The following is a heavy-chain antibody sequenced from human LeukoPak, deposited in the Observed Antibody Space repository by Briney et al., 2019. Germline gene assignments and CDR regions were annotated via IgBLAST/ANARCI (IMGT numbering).Heavy chain of an antibody. Sequence: GESLKISREGSGYTFTSYWVKGVRQMPGKGLEWMGRIDPSDSHTNYSPSFQGHVTISADKSISTGYLQWSSLKASDTSMYALERHRGLPPYDMDVWGQGTTVTVSS. CDR3: ERHRGLPPYDMDV. D-gene: IGHD1-26*01. J-gene: IGHJ6*02. V-gene: IGHV5-10-1*01. CDR1: GYTFTSYW. CDR2: IDPSDSHT.